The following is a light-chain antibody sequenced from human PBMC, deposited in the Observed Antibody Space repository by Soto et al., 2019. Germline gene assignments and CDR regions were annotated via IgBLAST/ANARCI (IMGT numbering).Light chain of an antibody. CDR1: QSISSY. Sequence: DIQMTQSPSSLSASVGDRVTITCRASQSISSYLNWYQQKPGKAPKLLIYAASSLQSGVPSRFSGSGSGTDFTLNISSLQPEDFATYYCQQSYSTPLFTFGPVTKVDIK. CDR3: QQSYSTPLFT. CDR2: AAS. J-gene: IGKJ3*01. V-gene: IGKV1-39*01.